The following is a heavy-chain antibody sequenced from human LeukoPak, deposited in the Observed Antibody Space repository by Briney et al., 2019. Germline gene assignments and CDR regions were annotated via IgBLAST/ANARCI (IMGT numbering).Heavy chain of an antibody. CDR3: ASQGLTYSSGWDY. J-gene: IGHJ4*02. Sequence: GESLKISCKGSGYSFSSYWIGWVRQMPGKGLEWMGMIYPGGSDIRYSPSFQGQVTISADKSISTAYLQWSSLKASDTAMYYCASQGLTYSSGWDYWGQGTLVTVSS. CDR2: IYPGGSDI. D-gene: IGHD6-19*01. V-gene: IGHV5-51*01. CDR1: GYSFSSYW.